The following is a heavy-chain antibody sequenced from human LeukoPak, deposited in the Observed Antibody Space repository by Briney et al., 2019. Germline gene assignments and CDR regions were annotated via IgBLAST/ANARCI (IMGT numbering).Heavy chain of an antibody. D-gene: IGHD2-2*01. V-gene: IGHV1-46*01. J-gene: IGHJ4*02. CDR1: GYTFTTFY. Sequence: ASVKVSCKASGYTFTTFYIHWVRHAPGQGLEWMGKVNPTSGISTYAQEFQGRVTMTRDTSTSTVYMELSSLRSDDAAGYFCARERGYCSGSACYGSDYWGQGTLVTVSS. CDR2: VNPTSGIS. CDR3: ARERGYCSGSACYGSDY.